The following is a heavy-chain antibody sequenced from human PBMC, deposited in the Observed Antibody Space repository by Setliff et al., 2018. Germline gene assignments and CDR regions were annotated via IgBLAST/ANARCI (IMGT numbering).Heavy chain of an antibody. Sequence: GESLKISCKGSGYSFTSYWIGWVRQMPGKGLEWMGIIYPGDSDTRYSPSFQGQVTISADKSISTAYLQWRSLKASDTAMYYCARGQYYNFWSGYRPTTNYYGMDVWGQGTTVTVSS. J-gene: IGHJ6*02. CDR2: IYPGDSDT. CDR3: ARGQYYNFWSGYRPTTNYYGMDV. CDR1: GYSFTSYW. D-gene: IGHD3-3*01. V-gene: IGHV5-51*01.